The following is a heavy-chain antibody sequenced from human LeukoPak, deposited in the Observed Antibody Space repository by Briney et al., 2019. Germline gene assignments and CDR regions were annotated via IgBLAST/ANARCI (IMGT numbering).Heavy chain of an antibody. CDR3: ARGWAVRGVMKIDP. V-gene: IGHV1-8*01. CDR1: GYTFTSYD. CDR2: MNPNSGNT. D-gene: IGHD3-10*01. Sequence: ASVKVSCKASGYTFTSYDINWVRPATGQGLEWMGWMNPNSGNTGYAQKFQGRVTMTRNTSISTAYMELSSLRSEDTAVYYCARGWAVRGVMKIDPWGQGTLVTVSS. J-gene: IGHJ5*02.